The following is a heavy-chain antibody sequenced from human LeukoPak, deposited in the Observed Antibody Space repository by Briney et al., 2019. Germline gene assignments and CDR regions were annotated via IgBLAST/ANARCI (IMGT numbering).Heavy chain of an antibody. CDR1: GYSISSGYY. V-gene: IGHV4-38-2*02. J-gene: IGHJ3*02. CDR3: ARELAVAGLSRAFDI. D-gene: IGHD6-19*01. CDR2: IYHSGST. Sequence: SETLSLTCTVSGYSISSGYYWGWIRQPPGKGLEWIGSIYHSGSTYYNPSLKSRVTISVDTSKNQFSLKLSSVTAADTAVYYCARELAVAGLSRAFDIWGQGTMVTVSS.